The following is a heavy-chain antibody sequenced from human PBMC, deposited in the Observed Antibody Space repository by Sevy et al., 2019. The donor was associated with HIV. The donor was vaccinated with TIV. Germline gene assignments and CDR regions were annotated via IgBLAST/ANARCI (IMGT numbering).Heavy chain of an antibody. Sequence: SETLSLTCTVSGGSISSYYWSWIRQPPGKGLEWIGYIYYSGSTNYNPSLKSRVTISVDTSKNQFSLKLSSVTAADTAVYYCARLGPRVTGWFDPWGQGTLVTVSS. CDR3: ARLGPRVTGWFDP. CDR2: IYYSGST. D-gene: IGHD3-16*01. V-gene: IGHV4-59*08. J-gene: IGHJ5*02. CDR1: GGSISSYY.